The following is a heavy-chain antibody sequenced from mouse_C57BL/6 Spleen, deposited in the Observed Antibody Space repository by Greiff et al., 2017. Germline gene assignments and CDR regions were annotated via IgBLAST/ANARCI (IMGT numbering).Heavy chain of an antibody. D-gene: IGHD2-5*01. J-gene: IGHJ2*01. Sequence: QVQLKQSGPELVKPGASVKISCKASGYAFSSSWMNWVKQRPGKGLEWIGRIYPGDGDTNYNGKFKGKATLTADKSSSTAYMQLSSLTSEDSAVYFCARGDYSNSRGGYWGQGTTLTVSS. V-gene: IGHV1-82*01. CDR1: GYAFSSSW. CDR3: ARGDYSNSRGGY. CDR2: IYPGDGDT.